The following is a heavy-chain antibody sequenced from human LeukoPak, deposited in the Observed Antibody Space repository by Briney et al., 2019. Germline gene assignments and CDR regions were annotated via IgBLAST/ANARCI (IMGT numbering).Heavy chain of an antibody. CDR3: ARHGEYAGYCSGGSCYSDFYLYYMDV. CDR1: GGSISSSSYY. Sequence: SETLSLTCTVSGGSISSSSYYWGWIRQPPGKGLEWIGSIYYSGSTYYNPSLKSRVTISVDTSKNQFSLKLSSVTAADTAVYYCARHGEYAGYCSGGSCYSDFYLYYMDVWGKGTTVTVSS. D-gene: IGHD2-15*01. V-gene: IGHV4-39*01. J-gene: IGHJ6*03. CDR2: IYYSGST.